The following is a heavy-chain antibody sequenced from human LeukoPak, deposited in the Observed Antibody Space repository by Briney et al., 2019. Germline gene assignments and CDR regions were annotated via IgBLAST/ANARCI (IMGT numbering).Heavy chain of an antibody. CDR1: RGSVKTYS. D-gene: IGHD5-18*01. CDR2: VSYSGAA. V-gene: IGHV4-59*02. CDR3: ARGARGYSYGYWFDY. J-gene: IGHJ4*02. Sequence: SETLSLTCTVSRGSVKTYSWSWVRQPPGKGLEWIGYVSYSGAANYNPSLKSRVTISVDTSKNQFSLKLSSVTAADTAVYYCARGARGYSYGYWFDYWGQGTLVTVSS.